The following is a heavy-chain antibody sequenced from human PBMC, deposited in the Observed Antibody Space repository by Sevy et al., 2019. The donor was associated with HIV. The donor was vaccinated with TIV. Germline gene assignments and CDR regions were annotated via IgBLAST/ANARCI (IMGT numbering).Heavy chain of an antibody. Sequence: GGSLRLSCAASGFTFSSYGMHWVRQAPGKGLEWVALIWFDGSNTYYADSVKGRFTISRDIAKNTLHVQMNGLRAEDTAGYYCARDLEFYDYGDYGPAFMPDYWGQGTLVTVSS. CDR3: ARDLEFYDYGDYGPAFMPDY. CDR1: GFTFSSYG. J-gene: IGHJ4*02. CDR2: IWFDGSNT. V-gene: IGHV3-33*01. D-gene: IGHD4-17*01.